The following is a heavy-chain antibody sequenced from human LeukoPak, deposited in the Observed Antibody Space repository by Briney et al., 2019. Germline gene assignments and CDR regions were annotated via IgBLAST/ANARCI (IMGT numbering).Heavy chain of an antibody. D-gene: IGHD6-13*01. V-gene: IGHV3-15*01. CDR1: EFIFSNIY. Sequence: GGSLRLSCVASEFIFSNIYMSWVRQAPGKGLEWVGRIKSKTDGGTTDYAAPVKGRFTISRDDSKNTLYLQMNSLRAEDTAVYYCARGGAIIAAASRWYYFDYWGQGTLVTVSS. CDR2: IKSKTDGGTT. J-gene: IGHJ4*02. CDR3: ARGGAIIAAASRWYYFDY.